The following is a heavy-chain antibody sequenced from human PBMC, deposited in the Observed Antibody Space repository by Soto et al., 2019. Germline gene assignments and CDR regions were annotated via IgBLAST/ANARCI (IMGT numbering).Heavy chain of an antibody. Sequence: QLQLQESGSGLVKPSQTLSLTCAVSGGSISSGGYSWSWIRQPPGKGLEWIGYIYQSGSTYYNPSLESRVTISVDRSKNRFSLKLSSVTAADTAVYYCARGFGAPSHGMDVWGQGTTVTVSS. J-gene: IGHJ6*02. D-gene: IGHD3-16*01. CDR3: ARGFGAPSHGMDV. V-gene: IGHV4-30-2*01. CDR1: GGSISSGGYS. CDR2: IYQSGST.